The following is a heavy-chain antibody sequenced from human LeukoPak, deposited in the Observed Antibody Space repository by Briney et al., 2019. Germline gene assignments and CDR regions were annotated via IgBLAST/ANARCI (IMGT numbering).Heavy chain of an antibody. J-gene: IGHJ4*02. CDR2: ISGSGGRT. D-gene: IGHD3-10*01. CDR3: AKDFYYGSGSQFDY. CDR1: GFTFSSYA. V-gene: IGHV3-23*01. Sequence: GGSLRLSCAASGFTFSSYAMSWVRQAPGKGLEWVSAISGSGGRTYYADSVKGRFTISRDNSKNTLYLQMNSPRAEDTAVYYCAKDFYYGSGSQFDYWGQGTLVTVSS.